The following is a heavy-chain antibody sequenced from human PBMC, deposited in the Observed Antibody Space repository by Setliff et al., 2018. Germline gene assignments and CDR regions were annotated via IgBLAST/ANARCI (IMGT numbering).Heavy chain of an antibody. D-gene: IGHD3-10*01. CDR1: GGTFSSYA. CDR3: ARGLLWFGEPQLDY. V-gene: IGHV1-69*05. CDR2: IIPIFGTA. J-gene: IGHJ4*02. Sequence: SVKVSCKASGGTFSSYAISWVRQAPGQGLEWMGGIIPIFGTAIYAQKFQGRVTMTRDTSISTAYMELSSLKSDDTAMYYCARGLLWFGEPQLDYWGQGTLVTVSS.